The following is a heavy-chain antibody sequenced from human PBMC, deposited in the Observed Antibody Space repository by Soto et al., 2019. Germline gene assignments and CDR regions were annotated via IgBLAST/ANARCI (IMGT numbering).Heavy chain of an antibody. CDR2: IKHDGSEK. J-gene: IGHJ3*01. CDR1: GFTFSDFW. CDR3: ARIGRPARAFDV. V-gene: IGHV3-7*01. Sequence: LRLSCAASGFTFSDFWTTWVRQAPGKGLEWVANIKHDGSEKYYVDSLKGRFTISRDNPNNLLFLQMNGLRAEDTAVYYCARIGRPARAFDVWGQGTMVTVSS. D-gene: IGHD1-26*01.